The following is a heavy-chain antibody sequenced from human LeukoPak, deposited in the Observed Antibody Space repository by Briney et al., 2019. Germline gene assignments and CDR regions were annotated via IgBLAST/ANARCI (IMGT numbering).Heavy chain of an antibody. D-gene: IGHD3-10*01. CDR2: IYWNSGSI. Sequence: GRSLTLSCAASGFTFDDYAMHWVRQAPGKGLEWVSGIYWNSGSIGYADSVKGRFTISRDNAKNSLYLQMNSLRAEDTALYYCAKDHTMVRGAFDYWGQGTLVTVSS. J-gene: IGHJ4*02. CDR3: AKDHTMVRGAFDY. V-gene: IGHV3-9*01. CDR1: GFTFDDYA.